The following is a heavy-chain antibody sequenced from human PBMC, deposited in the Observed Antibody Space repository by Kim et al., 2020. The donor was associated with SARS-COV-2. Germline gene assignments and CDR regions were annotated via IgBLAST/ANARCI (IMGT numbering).Heavy chain of an antibody. J-gene: IGHJ5*02. D-gene: IGHD3-9*01. CDR3: ANVLRYSYWFDP. Sequence: YYADSVKGRFTISRDNSKNTLYLQMNSLRAEDTAVYYCANVLRYSYWFDPWGQGTLVTVSS. V-gene: IGHV3-23*01.